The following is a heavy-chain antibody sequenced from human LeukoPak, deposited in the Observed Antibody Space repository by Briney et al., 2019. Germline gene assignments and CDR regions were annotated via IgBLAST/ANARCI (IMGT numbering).Heavy chain of an antibody. D-gene: IGHD3-10*01. Sequence: SQTLSLTCAVSGGSISSGGYSWSWIRQPPGKGLGWIGYIYHSGSTYYNPSLKSRVTISVDRSKNQSSLKLSSVTAADTAVYYCARASYYYGSRQGRYFDLWGRGTLVTVSS. CDR2: IYHSGST. J-gene: IGHJ2*01. CDR3: ARASYYYGSRQGRYFDL. V-gene: IGHV4-30-2*01. CDR1: GGSISSGGYS.